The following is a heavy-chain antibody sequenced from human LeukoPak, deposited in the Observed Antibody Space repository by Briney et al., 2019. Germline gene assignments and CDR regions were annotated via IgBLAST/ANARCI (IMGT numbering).Heavy chain of an antibody. D-gene: IGHD3-3*01. CDR3: ARMGFWSGYSTDY. CDR2: IIPILGIA. V-gene: IGHV1-69*04. J-gene: IGHJ4*02. Sequence: ASVKVSCKASGGTFGSYAISWVRQAPGQGLEWMGRIIPILGIANYAQKFQGRVTITSDKCTSTAYMELSGLRSEDTAVYYCARMGFWSGYSTDYWGQGTLVTVSS. CDR1: GGTFGSYA.